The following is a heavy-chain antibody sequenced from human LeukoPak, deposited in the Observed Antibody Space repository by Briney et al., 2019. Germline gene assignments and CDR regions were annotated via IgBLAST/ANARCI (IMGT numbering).Heavy chain of an antibody. V-gene: IGHV5-51*01. Sequence: GESLKISCKGSGFSFASYWIGWVRQMPGRGLEWMGIIYPGDSDTRYSPSFQGQVTISADKSSSSAYLQWSSLKASDTAMYCCARPSMIDWLLPGVWGQGTMVTVSS. CDR3: ARPSMIDWLLPGV. J-gene: IGHJ3*01. D-gene: IGHD3-9*01. CDR2: IYPGDSDT. CDR1: GFSFASYW.